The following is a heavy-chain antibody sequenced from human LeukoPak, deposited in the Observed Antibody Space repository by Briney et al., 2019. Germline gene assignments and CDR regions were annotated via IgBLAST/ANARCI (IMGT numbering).Heavy chain of an antibody. CDR3: AKEPEMATITFAFDI. Sequence: GGSLRLSCAASGFTFSSYGMHWVRQAPGKGLEWVAFMRYDGSNKYYADSVKGRFTISRDNSKNTLYLQMNSLRAEDTAVYYCAKEPEMATITFAFDIWGQGTMVTVSS. D-gene: IGHD5-24*01. CDR2: MRYDGSNK. V-gene: IGHV3-30*02. CDR1: GFTFSSYG. J-gene: IGHJ3*02.